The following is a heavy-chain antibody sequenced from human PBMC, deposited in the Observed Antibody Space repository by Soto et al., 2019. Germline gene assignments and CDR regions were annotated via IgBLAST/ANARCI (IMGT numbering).Heavy chain of an antibody. Sequence: QVQLQESGPGLVKPSETLSLTCSVSGGSVSNASFYWTWIRQAPGTGLEYIGYIFYTGATNYNPSLSSRVTISLATSQNHFSLTLNSMTAADPAVYYCVRVLDSSLYAALWGRGTLVTVSS. J-gene: IGHJ2*01. V-gene: IGHV4-61*03. CDR1: GGSVSNASFY. D-gene: IGHD3-22*01. CDR2: IFYTGAT. CDR3: VRVLDSSLYAAL.